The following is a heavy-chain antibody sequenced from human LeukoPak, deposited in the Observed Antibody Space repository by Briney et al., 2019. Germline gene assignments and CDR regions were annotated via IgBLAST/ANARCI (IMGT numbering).Heavy chain of an antibody. CDR1: GFTFSSYW. Sequence: PGGSLRLSCAASGFTFSSYWMSWVRQAPGKGLEWVANIKQDGSEKYYVDSVKGRFTISRDNAKNSLYLQMNSLRAEDTALYYCAKGIAAAGPYYFDYWGQGTLVTVSS. D-gene: IGHD6-13*01. CDR2: IKQDGSEK. CDR3: AKGIAAAGPYYFDY. J-gene: IGHJ4*02. V-gene: IGHV3-7*03.